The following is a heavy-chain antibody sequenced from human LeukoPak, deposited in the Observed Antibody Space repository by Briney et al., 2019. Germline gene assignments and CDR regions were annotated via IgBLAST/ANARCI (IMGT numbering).Heavy chain of an antibody. CDR1: GFTFSSYS. CDR2: INHSGST. CDR3: ARGSFRYTSNCRFDP. D-gene: IGHD6-13*01. V-gene: IGHV4-34*01. J-gene: IGHJ5*02. Sequence: GSLRLSCAASGFTFSSYSMNWVRQPPGKGLEWIGEINHSGSTNYNPSLKSRVTISVDTSKNQFSLKLSSVTAADTAVYYCARGSFRYTSNCRFDPWGQGTLVTVSS.